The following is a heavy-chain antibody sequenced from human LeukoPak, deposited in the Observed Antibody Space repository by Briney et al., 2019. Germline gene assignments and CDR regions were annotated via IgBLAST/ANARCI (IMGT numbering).Heavy chain of an antibody. CDR3: ARAQHGYSDYYFDY. CDR2: INHSGST. V-gene: IGHV4-34*01. J-gene: IGHJ4*02. CDR1: GGSFSGYY. Sequence: SETLSLTCAVYGGSFSGYYWSWIRQPPGKGLEWIGEINHSGSTNYNPSLKSRVTISVDTSKNQFSLKLSSVTAADTAVYYCARAQHGYSDYYFDYWGQGTLVTVSS. D-gene: IGHD5-18*01.